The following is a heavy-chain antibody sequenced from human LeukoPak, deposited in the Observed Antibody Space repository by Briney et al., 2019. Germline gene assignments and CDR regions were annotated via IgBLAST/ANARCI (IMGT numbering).Heavy chain of an antibody. J-gene: IGHJ4*02. CDR1: GFTFSSYW. Sequence: GGSLRLSCAASGFTFSSYWMSWVRQAPGKGLEWVSVIYSGGSTYYADSVKGRFTISRDNSKNTLYLQMNSLRAEDTAVYYCAREDDILTGYQDWGQGTLVTVSS. CDR2: IYSGGST. V-gene: IGHV3-53*01. D-gene: IGHD3-9*01. CDR3: AREDDILTGYQD.